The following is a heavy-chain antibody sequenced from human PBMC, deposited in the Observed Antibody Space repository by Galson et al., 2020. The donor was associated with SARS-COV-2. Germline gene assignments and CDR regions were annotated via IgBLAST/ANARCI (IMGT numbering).Heavy chain of an antibody. J-gene: IGHJ3*02. D-gene: IGHD3-3*01. Sequence: SQTLSLTCAVYGGSFSGYYWSWIRQPPGKGLEWIGEINHSGSTNYKPSLKSRVTISVDTLKNQFSLKLSSVTAADTAGYYCARVEFHYGFWRHGACDIWGQGTMVAFSS. CDR3: ARVEFHYGFWRHGACDI. CDR1: GGSFSGYY. CDR2: INHSGST. V-gene: IGHV4-34*01.